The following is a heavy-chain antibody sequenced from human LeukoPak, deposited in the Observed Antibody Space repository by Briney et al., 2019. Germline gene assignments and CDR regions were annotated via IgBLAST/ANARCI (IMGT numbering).Heavy chain of an antibody. D-gene: IGHD3-3*01. CDR1: GGSFSGYY. Sequence: SETLSLTCAVYGGSFSGYYWSWIRQPPGKGLEWIGEINHSGSTNYNPPLKSRVTISVDTSKNQFSLKLSSVTAADTAVYYCARGPYDFWSGYPPYYYYYMDVWGKGTTVTVSS. CDR3: ARGPYDFWSGYPPYYYYYMDV. CDR2: INHSGST. V-gene: IGHV4-34*01. J-gene: IGHJ6*03.